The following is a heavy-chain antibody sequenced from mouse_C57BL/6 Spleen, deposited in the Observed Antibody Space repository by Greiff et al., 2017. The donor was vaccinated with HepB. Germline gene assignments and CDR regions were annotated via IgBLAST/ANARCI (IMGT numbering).Heavy chain of an antibody. Sequence: EVQLQESGGGLVKPGGSLKLSCAASGFTFSDYGMHWVRQAPEKGLEWIAYISSGNSTIYYADTVKGRFTISRDNAKNTLFLQMTRLRSEDTAMYYCTRRVFAYWGQGTLVTVSA. J-gene: IGHJ3*01. V-gene: IGHV5-17*01. CDR1: GFTFSDYG. CDR3: TRRVFAY. CDR2: ISSGNSTI.